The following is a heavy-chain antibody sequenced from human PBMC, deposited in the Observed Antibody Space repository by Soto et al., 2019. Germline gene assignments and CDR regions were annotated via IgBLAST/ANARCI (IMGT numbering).Heavy chain of an antibody. CDR2: ISYDGRNK. J-gene: IGHJ4*02. CDR3: AKSNRGAYDTPDF. D-gene: IGHD3-22*01. Sequence: QVQLVESGGGVVQPGRSLRLSCAASGFSLNDYGMHWVRQPPGKGLEWVADISYDGRNKYYTDSVRGRFTISRDISKGTLYLQMNGLRPEDTAVYYCAKSNRGAYDTPDFWGQGTPVTVSP. V-gene: IGHV3-30*18. CDR1: GFSLNDYG.